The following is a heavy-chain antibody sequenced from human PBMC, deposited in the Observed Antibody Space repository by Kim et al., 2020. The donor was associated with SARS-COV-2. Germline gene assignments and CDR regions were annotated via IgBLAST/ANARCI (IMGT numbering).Heavy chain of an antibody. V-gene: IGHV4-39*01. CDR1: GGSLSSSSYH. CDR2: AYYIGNT. J-gene: IGHJ2*01. CDR3: ARPQRHRRCWYV. D-gene: IGHD2-21*01. Sequence: SETLSLTCTVSGGSLSSSSYHWGWIRQPPGKGLEWIGTAYYIGNTYYNPSLKSRITISVDTYKNQFPLKLGSVTAADTAVYYCARPQRHRRCWYV.